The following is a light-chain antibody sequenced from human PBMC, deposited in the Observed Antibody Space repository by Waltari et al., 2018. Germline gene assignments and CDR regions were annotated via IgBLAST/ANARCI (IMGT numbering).Light chain of an antibody. J-gene: IGLJ1*01. CDR1: NIGSYS. V-gene: IGLV3-21*04. CDR3: HVWHAHFDPGV. CDR2: YDS. Sequence: SYVLTQPPSVSVAPGETASITCGGDNIGSYSVHWYQPKPGQAPLLIIFYDSDRPSGIPARFAGSNSGNTATLTITSVEAGDEARYYCHVWHAHFDPGVFGTGTEVTVL.